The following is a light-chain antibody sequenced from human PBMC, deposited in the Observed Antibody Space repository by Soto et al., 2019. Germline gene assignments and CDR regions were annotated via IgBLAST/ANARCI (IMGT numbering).Light chain of an antibody. CDR1: QGVSTY. Sequence: DIQLTQSPSFLSASVGDRVTMTCRASQGVSTYLAWYQQKPGKAPKLLIYGASTLQSGVPSRFSGSGSGTEFTLTISSLQPEDFATYYCQQLNGYPFTFGPGTKVDIK. V-gene: IGKV1-9*01. J-gene: IGKJ3*01. CDR2: GAS. CDR3: QQLNGYPFT.